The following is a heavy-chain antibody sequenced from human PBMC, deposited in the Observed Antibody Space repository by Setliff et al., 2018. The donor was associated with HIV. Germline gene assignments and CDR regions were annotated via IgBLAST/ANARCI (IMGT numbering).Heavy chain of an antibody. J-gene: IGHJ4*02. D-gene: IGHD5-12*01. Sequence: GGSLRLSCAASGFTYSSYWMGWVRQAPGKGLEWVANIKQDGSEKYYVDSVKGRFTISRDNAKNTLALQMTSLRVEDTAAYYCAKDYFSGYDFRYFFDYWGQGALVTVSS. CDR3: AKDYFSGYDFRYFFDY. CDR1: GFTYSSYW. CDR2: IKQDGSEK. V-gene: IGHV3-7*01.